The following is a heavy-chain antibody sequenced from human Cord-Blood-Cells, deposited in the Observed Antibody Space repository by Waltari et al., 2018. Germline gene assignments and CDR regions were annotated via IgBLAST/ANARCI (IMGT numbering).Heavy chain of an antibody. D-gene: IGHD7-27*01. CDR2: IYHSGST. Sequence: QVHLQESGPGLVKPSENQSLTRAVSVYFLSSGYHWSWIRQPPGKGLEWIGSIYHSGSTYYHPSLKSRVTISVDTSKNQFSLKLSSVTAADTAVYYCARAGEHYYYYGMDVWGQGTTVTV. J-gene: IGHJ6*02. V-gene: IGHV4-38-2*01. CDR1: VYFLSSGYH. CDR3: ARAGEHYYYYGMDV.